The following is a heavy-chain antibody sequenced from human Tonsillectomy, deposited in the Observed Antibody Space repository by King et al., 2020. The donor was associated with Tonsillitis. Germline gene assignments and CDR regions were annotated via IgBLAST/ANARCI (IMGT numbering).Heavy chain of an antibody. Sequence: QLQESGPGLVKPSETLSLTCTVSGDSISSYYCSWIRQPPGKGLECIGYISYGGGTYYNPSLKSRVTISVDTSKNQFSLKLSSVTAADTAVYYCARDAYYDFWSGYSPYWYFDLWGRGTLVTVSS. CDR2: ISYGGGT. D-gene: IGHD3-3*01. V-gene: IGHV4-59*01. CDR3: ARDAYYDFWSGYSPYWYFDL. J-gene: IGHJ2*01. CDR1: GDSISSYY.